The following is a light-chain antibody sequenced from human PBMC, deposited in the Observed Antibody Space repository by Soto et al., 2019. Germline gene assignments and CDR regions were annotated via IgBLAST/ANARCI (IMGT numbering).Light chain of an antibody. CDR1: QGISRW. Sequence: IQMTQSPSSVSASVGDRVTITCRASQGISRWLAWYQQRPGKAPKLLIYTASRLQSGVPSRFSGSGSGTDFTLPISSLQPEDFATYSCQQTNSFPFTFDPGTKVDIK. V-gene: IGKV1-12*01. CDR2: TAS. J-gene: IGKJ3*01. CDR3: QQTNSFPFT.